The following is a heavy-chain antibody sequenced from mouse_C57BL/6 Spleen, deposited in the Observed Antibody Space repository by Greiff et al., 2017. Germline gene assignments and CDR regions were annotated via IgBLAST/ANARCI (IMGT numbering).Heavy chain of an antibody. D-gene: IGHD1-1*01. V-gene: IGHV1-59*01. CDR2: IDPSDSYT. J-gene: IGHJ3*01. CDR1: GYTFTSYW. CDR3: ARRSPYYGSKGAWFAY. Sequence: VQLQQPGAELVRPGTSVKLSCKASGYTFTSYWMHWVKQRPGQGLEWIGVIDPSDSYTNYNQKFKGKATLTVDTSSSTAYMQLSSLTSEDSAVYYCARRSPYYGSKGAWFAYWGQGTLVTVSA.